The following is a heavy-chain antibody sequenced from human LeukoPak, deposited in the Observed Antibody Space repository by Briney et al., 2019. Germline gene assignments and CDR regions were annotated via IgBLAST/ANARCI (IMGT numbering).Heavy chain of an antibody. CDR1: GITLSNYG. J-gene: IGHJ4*02. CDR2: LSGSGGGT. CDR3: AKRGVVIRVFLVGFHKEAYYFDS. V-gene: IGHV3-23*01. D-gene: IGHD3-10*01. Sequence: GSLRLSCAVSGITLSNYGMSWVRQAPGRGLEWVAGLSGSGGGTNYADSVQGRFTISRDNPKNTLYLQMNSLRAEDTAVYFCAKRGVVIRVFLVGFHKEAYYFDSWGQGALVTVSS.